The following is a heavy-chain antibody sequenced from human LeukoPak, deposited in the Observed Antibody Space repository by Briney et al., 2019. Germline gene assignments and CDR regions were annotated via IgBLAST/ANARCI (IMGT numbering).Heavy chain of an antibody. Sequence: GGSLRLSCAASEFTFSSYAMSWVRQAPGKGLEWVSAISGSGGSTYYADSVKGRFTISRDNSKNTLYLQMNSLRAEDTAMYYCEGRYCSSTSCSTNWGQGTLVTVSS. CDR2: ISGSGGST. J-gene: IGHJ4*02. V-gene: IGHV3-23*01. CDR3: EGRYCSSTSCSTN. D-gene: IGHD2-2*02. CDR1: EFTFSSYA.